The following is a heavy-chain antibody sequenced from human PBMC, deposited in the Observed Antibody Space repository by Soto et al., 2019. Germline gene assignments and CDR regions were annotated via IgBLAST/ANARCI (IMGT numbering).Heavy chain of an antibody. D-gene: IGHD3-10*01. CDR2: MNPNSGNT. CDR1: GYTFTSYD. Sequence: ASVKVSCKASGYTFTSYDINCVRQATGQGLEWMGWMNPNSGNTGYAQKFQGRVTMTRNTSISTAYMELSSLRSEDTAVYYCARGRYNYYGSGSPGGWFDPWGQGTLVTVSS. V-gene: IGHV1-8*01. J-gene: IGHJ5*02. CDR3: ARGRYNYYGSGSPGGWFDP.